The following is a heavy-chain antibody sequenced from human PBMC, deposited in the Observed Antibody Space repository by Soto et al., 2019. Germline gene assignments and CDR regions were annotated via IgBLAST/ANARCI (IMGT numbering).Heavy chain of an antibody. CDR1: GFTFSSYA. Sequence: GGSLRLSCAASGFTFSSYAMHWVRQAPGKGLEWVAVISYDGSNKYYADSVKGRFTISRDNSKNTLYLQMNSLRAEDTAVYYCARETAPVLRYFDWLYFDYWGQGTLVTVSS. CDR2: ISYDGSNK. V-gene: IGHV3-30-3*01. D-gene: IGHD3-9*01. CDR3: ARETAPVLRYFDWLYFDY. J-gene: IGHJ4*02.